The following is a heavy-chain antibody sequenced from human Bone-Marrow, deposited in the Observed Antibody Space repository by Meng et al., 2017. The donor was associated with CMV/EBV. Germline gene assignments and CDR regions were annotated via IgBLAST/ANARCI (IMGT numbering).Heavy chain of an antibody. V-gene: IGHV3-74*01. CDR2: INSDGSAT. CDR1: GFTFSSYW. J-gene: IGHJ2*01. CDR3: ARYCSSTSCLSCFDL. D-gene: IGHD2-2*01. Sequence: GESLKISCAASGFTFSSYWMHWVRQAPGKGLVWVSRINSDGSATSYADSVKGRFTISRDNAKNTLYLQMNSLRVEDTAVYYCARYCSSTSCLSCFDLWGRGTLVTASS.